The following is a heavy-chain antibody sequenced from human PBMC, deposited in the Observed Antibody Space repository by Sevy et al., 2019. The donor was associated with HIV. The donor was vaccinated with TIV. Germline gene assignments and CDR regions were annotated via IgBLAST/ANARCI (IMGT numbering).Heavy chain of an antibody. V-gene: IGHV3-23*01. D-gene: IGHD3-22*01. CDR2: IRGSGGST. Sequence: GGSLRLSCAASGFTFSSYAMSWVRQAPGKGLEWVSTIRGSGGSTYYADSVKGRFTISRDNSKNTLYFQMNSLRAEDTAVYYCHGDYDSSQLASYYYYGMDVWRQGTTVTVSS. J-gene: IGHJ6*02. CDR1: GFTFSSYA. CDR3: HGDYDSSQLASYYYYGMDV.